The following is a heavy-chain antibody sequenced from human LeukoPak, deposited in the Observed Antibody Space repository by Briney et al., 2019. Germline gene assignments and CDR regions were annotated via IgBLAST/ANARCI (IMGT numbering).Heavy chain of an antibody. D-gene: IGHD3-3*01. V-gene: IGHV4-39*01. CDR3: ARHKAGGVRFLEWLLFWFDP. CDR1: GGSISSSSYY. J-gene: IGHJ5*02. Sequence: SETLSLTCTVSGGSISSSSYYWGWIRQPPGKGLEWIGSIYYSGSTYYNPSLESRVTISVDTSKNQFSLKLSSVTAADTAVYYCARHKAGGVRFLEWLLFWFDPWGQGTLVTVSS. CDR2: IYYSGST.